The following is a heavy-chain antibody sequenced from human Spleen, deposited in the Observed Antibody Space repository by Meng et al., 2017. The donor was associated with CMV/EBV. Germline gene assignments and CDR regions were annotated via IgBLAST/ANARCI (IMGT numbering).Heavy chain of an antibody. V-gene: IGHV4-39*01. Sequence: PISSGTYHWGWIRQPPGKGLEWIGSVYSSGSTYYHPSLKSRVTISVDTSKNQFSLKLSSVTAADTAVYYCARHPESSGWYSPDYFDYWGQGTLVTVSS. CDR2: VYSSGST. CDR3: ARHPESSGWYSPDYFDY. D-gene: IGHD6-19*01. CDR1: PISSGTYH. J-gene: IGHJ4*02.